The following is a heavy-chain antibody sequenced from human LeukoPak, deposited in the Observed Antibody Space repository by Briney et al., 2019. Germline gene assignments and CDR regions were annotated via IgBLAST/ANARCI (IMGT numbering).Heavy chain of an antibody. Sequence: SETLSLTCTVSGGSISSSSYYWGWIRQPPGKGLEWIGSIYYSGSTYYNPSLKSRVTTSVDTSKNQFSLKLSSVTAADTAVYYCARDSSYYDSSGTWGQGTMVTVSS. D-gene: IGHD3-22*01. V-gene: IGHV4-39*07. CDR1: GGSISSSSYY. CDR2: IYYSGST. J-gene: IGHJ3*01. CDR3: ARDSSYYDSSGT.